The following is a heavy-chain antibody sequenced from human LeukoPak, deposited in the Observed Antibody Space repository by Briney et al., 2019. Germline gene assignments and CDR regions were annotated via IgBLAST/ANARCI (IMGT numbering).Heavy chain of an antibody. CDR1: GGSISSSSYY. CDR3: ARDWGIAAAGHWDY. CDR2: IYSGST. D-gene: IGHD6-13*01. Sequence: PSETLSLTCTVSGGSISSSSYYWGWIRQPPGKGLEWIGSIYSGSTYYNPSLKSRVTMSVDRSKNQFSLKLSSVTAADTAVYYCARDWGIAAAGHWDYWGQGTLVTVSS. V-gene: IGHV4-39*02. J-gene: IGHJ4*02.